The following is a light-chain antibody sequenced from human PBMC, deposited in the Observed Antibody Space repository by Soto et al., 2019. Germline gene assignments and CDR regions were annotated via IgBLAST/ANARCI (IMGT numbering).Light chain of an antibody. CDR1: SSDVGGFNY. J-gene: IGLJ3*02. CDR2: EVS. CDR3: SSYAGSNNWV. V-gene: IGLV2-8*01. Sequence: QSALTQPPSASGSPGQSVTISCTGTSSDVGGFNYVSWYQQHPGKAPKLMIYEVSKRPSGVPDRFSGSKSGNTASLTVSGLQPEDEADYYCSSYAGSNNWVFGGGTKLPVL.